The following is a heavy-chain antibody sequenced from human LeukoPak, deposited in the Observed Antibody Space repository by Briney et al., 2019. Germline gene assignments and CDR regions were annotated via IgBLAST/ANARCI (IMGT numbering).Heavy chain of an antibody. J-gene: IGHJ3*01. CDR1: GYSFTSYW. Sequence: GESLKISCTGSGYSFTSYWIGWARQMPGKGLEWMGIINLADSNARYSPSFQGQVTISADKSISTAYLQWSSLKASDSAMYYCARRKNYNSGWEFWGQGTMVTVSS. D-gene: IGHD6-19*01. CDR3: ARRKNYNSGWEF. V-gene: IGHV5-51*01. CDR2: INLADSNA.